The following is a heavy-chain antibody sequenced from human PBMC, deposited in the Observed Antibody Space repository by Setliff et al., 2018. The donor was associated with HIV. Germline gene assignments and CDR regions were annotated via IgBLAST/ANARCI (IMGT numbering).Heavy chain of an antibody. CDR3: AMSPYSSGLFDY. Sequence: GSLRLSCAASGFTFSSYGMHWVRQAPGKGLEWVAFIRYDGSNKYYADSVKGRITISRDNSKNTLYLQMNSLRAEDTAVYYCAMSPYSSGLFDYWGRGTLVTVSS. CDR2: IRYDGSNK. CDR1: GFTFSSYG. J-gene: IGHJ4*02. V-gene: IGHV3-30*02. D-gene: IGHD6-19*01.